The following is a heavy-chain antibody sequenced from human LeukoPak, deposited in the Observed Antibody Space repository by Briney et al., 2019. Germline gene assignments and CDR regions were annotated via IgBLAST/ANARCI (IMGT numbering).Heavy chain of an antibody. CDR2: INPNSGGT. CDR1: GYTFTGYY. J-gene: IGHJ4*02. V-gene: IGHV1-2*02. CDR3: ARSLRYGDLGLCDY. D-gene: IGHD3-10*01. Sequence: ASVTVSCKASGYTFTGYYMHWARQAPGQGLEWMGWINPNSGGTNYAQKFQGRVTMTRDTSISTAYMELSRLRSDDTAVYYCARSLRYGDLGLCDYWGQGTLVTVSS.